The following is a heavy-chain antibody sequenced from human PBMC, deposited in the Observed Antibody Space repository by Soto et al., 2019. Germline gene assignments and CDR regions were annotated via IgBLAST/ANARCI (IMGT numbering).Heavy chain of an antibody. CDR3: ARDGDYYDSRGYFV. CDR2: INHSGST. CDR1: GVSFSGYY. J-gene: IGHJ6*02. V-gene: IGHV4-34*01. D-gene: IGHD3-22*01. Sequence: PSETLSLTCSVYGVSFSGYYWSWMRQPPGKGLEWIGEINHSGSTNYNPSLKSRVTISVDTSKNQFSLKLSSVTAADTAVYYCARDGDYYDSRGYFVWGQGTTVTVS.